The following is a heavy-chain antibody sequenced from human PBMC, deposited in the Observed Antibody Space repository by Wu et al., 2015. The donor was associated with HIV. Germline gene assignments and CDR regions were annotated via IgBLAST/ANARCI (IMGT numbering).Heavy chain of an antibody. J-gene: IGHJ3*02. Sequence: QVQLMQSGAEVKKPGASVKVSCKTSGYIFTNYYIHWVRQAPGQGLEWMGGIIPIFGTANYAQKFQGRVTITTDESTSTAYMELSSLRSEDTAVYYCARVGYSSSTYYLGHDAFDIWGQGTMVTVSS. CDR2: IIPIFGTA. CDR3: ARVGYSSSTYYLGHDAFDI. V-gene: IGHV1-69*01. D-gene: IGHD6-13*01. CDR1: GYIFTNYY.